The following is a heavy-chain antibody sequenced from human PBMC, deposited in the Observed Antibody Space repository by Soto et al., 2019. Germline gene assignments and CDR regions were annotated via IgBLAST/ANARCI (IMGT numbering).Heavy chain of an antibody. J-gene: IGHJ4*02. CDR1: GYTFTSYA. D-gene: IGHD6-13*01. CDR2: INAGNGNT. V-gene: IGHV1-3*01. CDR3: ARDLRSSSWYGYFDY. Sequence: ASVKVSCKASGYTFTSYAMHWVRQAPGQRLEWMGWINAGNGNTKYSQKFQGRVTITRDTSASTAYMELSSLRSEDTALYYCARDLRSSSWYGYFDYWGQGTLVTVS.